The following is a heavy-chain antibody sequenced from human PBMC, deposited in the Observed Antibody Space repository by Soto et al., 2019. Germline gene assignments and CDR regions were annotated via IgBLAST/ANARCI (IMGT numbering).Heavy chain of an antibody. D-gene: IGHD2-2*01. CDR3: ARVPDR. V-gene: IGHV4-30-2*01. CDR1: GGSISSGGYS. CDR2: IYHSGST. Sequence: SETLSLTCVVSGGSISSGGYSWSWIRQPPGKGLEWIGYIYHSGSTYYNQSLKSRVTISVDRSKNQFSLKLSSVTAAVPAVYYCARVPDRWGQGTLVTVSS. J-gene: IGHJ5*02.